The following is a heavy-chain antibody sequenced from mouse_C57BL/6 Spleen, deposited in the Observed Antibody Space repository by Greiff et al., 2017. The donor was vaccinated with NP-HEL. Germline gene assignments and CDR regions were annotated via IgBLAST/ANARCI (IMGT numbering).Heavy chain of an antibody. V-gene: IGHV1-81*01. CDR3: ARGGDGYDGAWFAY. CDR2: IYPRSGNT. J-gene: IGHJ3*01. CDR1: GYTFTSYG. Sequence: QVQLKESGAELARPGASVKLSCKASGYTFTSYGISWVKQRTGQGLEWIGEIYPRSGNTYYNEKFKGKATLTADKSSSTAYMELRSLTSEDSAGYFCARGGDGYDGAWFAYWGQGTLVTVSA. D-gene: IGHD2-2*01.